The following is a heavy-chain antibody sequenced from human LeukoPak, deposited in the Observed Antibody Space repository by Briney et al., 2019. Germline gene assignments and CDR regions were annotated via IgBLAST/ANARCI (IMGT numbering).Heavy chain of an antibody. V-gene: IGHV3-23*01. J-gene: IGHJ4*02. CDR3: AQVMGVRGAPSDY. Sequence: GGSLRLSCAASGFTFSSYAMSWVRQAPGKGLEWVSAISGSGGTKYYADSVNGRFTISRDNSKNTLYLQVNSLTAEDTALYYCAQVMGVRGAPSDYWGQGTLVTVSS. CDR2: ISGSGGTK. D-gene: IGHD3-10*01. CDR1: GFTFSSYA.